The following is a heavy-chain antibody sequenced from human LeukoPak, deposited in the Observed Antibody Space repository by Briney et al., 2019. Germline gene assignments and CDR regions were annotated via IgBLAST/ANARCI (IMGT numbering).Heavy chain of an antibody. Sequence: GGSLRLSCAASGITFSSYSMNWVRQAPGKGLEWVSSISYSSTYIYYEDSVKGRFTISRDNARNSLYLQMNSLRAEDTAVYYCASTPSVGDYYPWYFDFWGRGALVTVSS. D-gene: IGHD1-26*01. J-gene: IGHJ2*01. V-gene: IGHV3-21*01. CDR2: ISYSSTYI. CDR3: ASTPSVGDYYPWYFDF. CDR1: GITFSSYS.